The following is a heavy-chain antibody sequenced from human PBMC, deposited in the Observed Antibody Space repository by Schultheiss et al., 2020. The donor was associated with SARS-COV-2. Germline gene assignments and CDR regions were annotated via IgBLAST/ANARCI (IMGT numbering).Heavy chain of an antibody. D-gene: IGHD2-2*01. Sequence: SETLSLTCAVYGGSFSGYYWSWIRQPPGKGLEWIGEINHSGSTNYNPSLKSRVTISVDTSKNQFSLKLSSVTAADTAVYYCARDDIVVVPAALGGNWFDPWGQGTLVTVS. J-gene: IGHJ5*02. V-gene: IGHV4-34*01. CDR3: ARDDIVVVPAALGGNWFDP. CDR2: INHSGST. CDR1: GGSFSGYY.